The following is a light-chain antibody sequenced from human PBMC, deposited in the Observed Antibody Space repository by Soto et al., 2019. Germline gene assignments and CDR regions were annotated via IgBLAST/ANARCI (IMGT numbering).Light chain of an antibody. CDR2: DAS. CDR3: LQDYNYPYT. Sequence: DIKMNHSPSTLSASVGDRVTITSRASQSISSWLAWYQQKPGKAPKLLIYDASSLESGVPSRFSGSGSGTDFTLTISSLQPEDFATYYCLQDYNYPYTFGQGTRLEIK. CDR1: QSISSW. V-gene: IGKV1-5*01. J-gene: IGKJ5*01.